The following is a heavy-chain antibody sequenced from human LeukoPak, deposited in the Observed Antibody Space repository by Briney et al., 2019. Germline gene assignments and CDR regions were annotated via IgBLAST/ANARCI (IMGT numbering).Heavy chain of an antibody. D-gene: IGHD3-22*01. CDR1: GGSVRSGNYF. CDR2: IYHSGST. Sequence: PSETLSLTCTVSGGSVRSGNYFWSWIRQPPGKGLEWIGYIYHSGSTYYNPSLKSRVTISVDRSKNQFSLKLSSVTAADTAVYYCASTYYYDSSGWGALDYWGQGTLVTVSS. V-gene: IGHV4-30-2*01. J-gene: IGHJ4*02. CDR3: ASTYYYDSSGWGALDY.